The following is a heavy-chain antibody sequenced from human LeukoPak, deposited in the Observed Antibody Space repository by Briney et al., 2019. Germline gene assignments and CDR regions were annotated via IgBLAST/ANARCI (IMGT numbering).Heavy chain of an antibody. CDR1: GYSFTNYW. CDR3: ARHEDSSVYYSQGFDY. D-gene: IGHD3-22*01. Sequence: PGESLKISCKGSGYSFTNYWIGWVRQMPGKGLEWMGIIYPGDSDTRYSPSFQGQVTFSADKSISTAYLQWSGLKASDTAMYYCARHEDSSVYYSQGFDYWGQGTLVTVSS. J-gene: IGHJ4*02. CDR2: IYPGDSDT. V-gene: IGHV5-51*01.